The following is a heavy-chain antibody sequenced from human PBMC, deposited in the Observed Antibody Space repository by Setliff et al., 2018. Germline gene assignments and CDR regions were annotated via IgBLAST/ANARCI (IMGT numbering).Heavy chain of an antibody. J-gene: IGHJ4*01. V-gene: IGHV4-59*01. Sequence: SSETLSLTRTVSGDSISRYYWSWIRQPPGKGLEWIGYIQNGGNTKYNPSLGSRITMSVDTSKNQFSLKLSSVTAADTAVYYCARDQYTSGWYGPPESYFDCWGLGILVTVSS. D-gene: IGHD6-19*01. CDR2: IQNGGNT. CDR3: ARDQYTSGWYGPPESYFDC. CDR1: GDSISRYY.